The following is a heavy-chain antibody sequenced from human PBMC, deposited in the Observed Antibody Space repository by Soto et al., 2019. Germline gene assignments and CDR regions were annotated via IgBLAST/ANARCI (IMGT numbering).Heavy chain of an antibody. CDR2: ISGSGGST. J-gene: IGHJ1*01. D-gene: IGHD6-13*01. CDR3: AKDSFKRGIAAAGNPTKYFQH. CDR1: GFTFSSYA. V-gene: IGHV3-23*01. Sequence: EVQLLESGGGLVQPGGSLRLSCAASGFTFSSYAMNWVRQAPGKGLEWVSAISGSGGSTYYADSVKGRFTISRDNSKNTLYPQMNSLRAEDTAVYYCAKDSFKRGIAAAGNPTKYFQHWGQSTLVTVSS.